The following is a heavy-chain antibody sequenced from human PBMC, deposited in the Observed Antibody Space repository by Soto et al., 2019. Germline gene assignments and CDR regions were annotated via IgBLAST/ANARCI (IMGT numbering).Heavy chain of an antibody. CDR2: IYSSGST. CDR3: ARDYYDFWSGYYTSY. D-gene: IGHD3-3*01. V-gene: IGHV4-30-4*01. Sequence: QVQLQESGPGLVKPSQTLSLTCTVSGGSISSGDYYWSWFRQPPGKGMEWIGYIYSSGSTYYNPSLKSRVTISVDTSKNQFSLKLSSVTAADTAVYYCARDYYDFWSGYYTSYWGQGTLVTVSS. CDR1: GGSISSGDYY. J-gene: IGHJ4*02.